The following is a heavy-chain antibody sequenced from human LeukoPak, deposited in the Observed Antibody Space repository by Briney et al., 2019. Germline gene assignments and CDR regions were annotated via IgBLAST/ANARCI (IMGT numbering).Heavy chain of an antibody. Sequence: ASVKVSCKASGYTFTGYYMHWVRQPPGQGLEWMGWINPNSGGTNYAQKFQGRVTMTRDTSISTAYMELSRLRSDDTAVYYCARGPARIAAAGPGFWGQGTLVTVSS. D-gene: IGHD6-13*01. CDR1: GYTFTGYY. V-gene: IGHV1-2*02. CDR2: INPNSGGT. J-gene: IGHJ4*02. CDR3: ARGPARIAAAGPGF.